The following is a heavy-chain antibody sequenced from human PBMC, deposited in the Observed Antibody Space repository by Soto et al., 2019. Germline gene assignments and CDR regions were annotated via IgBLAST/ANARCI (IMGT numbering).Heavy chain of an antibody. D-gene: IGHD6-19*01. V-gene: IGHV1-2*02. Sequence: ASVKVSCKASGYTFSGFYMHWVRQAPGQGLEWMGWINPNSGGTRSAEKFQGRVTMTRDTSISTAYMELSRLTSDDTAVYYCASAAVTGTAGLDFWGQGTQVTVSS. CDR2: INPNSGGT. J-gene: IGHJ4*02. CDR3: ASAAVTGTAGLDF. CDR1: GYTFSGFY.